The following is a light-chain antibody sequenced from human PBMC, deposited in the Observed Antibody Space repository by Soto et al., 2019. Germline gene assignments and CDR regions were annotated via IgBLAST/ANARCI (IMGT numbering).Light chain of an antibody. CDR1: QSVSNY. Sequence: EIVLRQSPAILSLSPGKRATLSCRASQSVSNYLAWYQQKPGQAPRLLIYDASNRATDIPARFSGSGSGTDFTLTISSLEPEDFAVYYCHQRSTWPHTFGQGTKLEIK. V-gene: IGKV3-11*01. J-gene: IGKJ2*01. CDR2: DAS. CDR3: HQRSTWPHT.